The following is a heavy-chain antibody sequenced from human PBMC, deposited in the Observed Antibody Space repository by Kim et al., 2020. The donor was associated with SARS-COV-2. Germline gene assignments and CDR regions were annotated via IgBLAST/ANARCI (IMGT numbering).Heavy chain of an antibody. J-gene: IGHJ4*02. V-gene: IGHV3-30*18. CDR2: ISYDGSNK. CDR3: AKSFSGSYFGYDY. D-gene: IGHD1-26*01. Sequence: GSLRLSCAASGFTFNTYGMHWVRQAPGKGLEWVAVISYDGSNKYYADSVKGRFTIARDNSKNTLYLQMNSLRIEDTAVYYCAKSFSGSYFGYDYWGQGTLVTVSS. CDR1: GFTFNTYG.